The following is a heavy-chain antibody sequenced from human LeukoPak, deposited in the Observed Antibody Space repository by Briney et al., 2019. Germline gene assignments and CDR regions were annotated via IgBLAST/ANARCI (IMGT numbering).Heavy chain of an antibody. Sequence: GGSLTLSCTASGFSFDDYARHWVRQAPGKGLEWVSGISWHSGRIAYADSVRGRFTISRDNAKNSLSLQMNSLRDDDTAVYYCAKDAYGGATFVTCIEVWGEGTTVIVSS. CDR3: AKDAYGGATFVTCIEV. CDR1: GFSFDDYA. V-gene: IGHV3-9*01. CDR2: ISWHSGRI. J-gene: IGHJ6*01. D-gene: IGHD2/OR15-2a*01.